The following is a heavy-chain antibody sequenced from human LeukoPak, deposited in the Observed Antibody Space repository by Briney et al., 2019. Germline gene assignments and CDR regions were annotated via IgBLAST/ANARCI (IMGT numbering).Heavy chain of an antibody. J-gene: IGHJ3*02. CDR2: INSDGSST. D-gene: IGHD6-13*01. CDR1: GFTFSSYW. CDR3: AMRGPTSKEQQLVPGDAFDI. V-gene: IGHV3-74*01. Sequence: GGSLRLSCAASGFTFSSYWMHWVRQAPGKGLVWVSRINSDGSSTSYADSVKGRFTISRDNAKNTLYLQMNSLRAEDTAVYYCAMRGPTSKEQQLVPGDAFDIWGQGTMVTVSS.